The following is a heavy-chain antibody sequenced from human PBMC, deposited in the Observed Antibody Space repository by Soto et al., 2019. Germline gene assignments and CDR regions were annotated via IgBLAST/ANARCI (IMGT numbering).Heavy chain of an antibody. CDR2: AYYRSKWYN. V-gene: IGHV6-1*01. J-gene: IGHJ4*02. CDR3: ARHPFVHVLRYFDWLSDFDY. D-gene: IGHD3-9*01. Sequence: SQTLSLTCDISGDSVSSNSAGWNWIRQTPSRGLEWLGRAYYRSKWYNNYALSVKSRVTVNPDTAKNQFSLQLNSVTPADTAVYYCARHPFVHVLRYFDWLSDFDYWGQGTLVTVS. CDR1: GDSVSSNSAG.